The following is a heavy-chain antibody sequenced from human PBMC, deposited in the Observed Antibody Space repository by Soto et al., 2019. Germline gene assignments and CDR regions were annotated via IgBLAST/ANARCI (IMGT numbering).Heavy chain of an antibody. CDR2: IVPVFGTA. CDR3: AKVQGSGSYYDDDN. CDR1: GGPSNNYG. V-gene: IGHV1-69*13. Sequence: SVKVSCKALGGPSNNYGDSWVRQAPGQGLEWMGGIVPVFGTANYAPKFQGRLRITADDSTRTVNMELRSLTSDDTAVYYCAKVQGSGSYYDDDNWGQGTLVTVSS. D-gene: IGHD3-10*01. J-gene: IGHJ4*02.